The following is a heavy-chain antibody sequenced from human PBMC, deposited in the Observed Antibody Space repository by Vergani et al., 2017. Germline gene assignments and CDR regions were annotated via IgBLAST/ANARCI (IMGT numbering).Heavy chain of an antibody. CDR2: TWYDGNNK. D-gene: IGHD3-3*01. V-gene: IGHV3-33*01. CDR3: ARDLGVLYSRVDP. Sequence: QVQLVESGGGVVQPGRSLRLSCAASGFTFNQYGMHWVRQAPGKGLEWVAVTWYDGNNKQYADSVKGRFTISRDNSKSTMYLQMNSLRDEDTGGYYCARDLGVLYSRVDPWGQGTLVTVSS. CDR1: GFTFNQYG. J-gene: IGHJ5*02.